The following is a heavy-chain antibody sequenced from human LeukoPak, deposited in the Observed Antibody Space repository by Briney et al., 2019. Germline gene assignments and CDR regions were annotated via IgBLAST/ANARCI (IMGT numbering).Heavy chain of an antibody. Sequence: GGSLRLSCAASGFTFSSYGMHWVRQAPGKGLEWVSSISSSSSYIFYADSVKGRFTVSRDNAKNSLYLQMNSLRAEDTALYYCARVALSMGENGFDIWGQGTMVTVSS. CDR1: GFTFSSYG. CDR3: ARVALSMGENGFDI. CDR2: ISSSSSYI. D-gene: IGHD2/OR15-2a*01. V-gene: IGHV3-21*01. J-gene: IGHJ3*02.